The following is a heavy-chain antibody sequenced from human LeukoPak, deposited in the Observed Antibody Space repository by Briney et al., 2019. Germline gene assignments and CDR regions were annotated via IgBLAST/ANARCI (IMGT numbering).Heavy chain of an antibody. V-gene: IGHV1-8*01. CDR1: GYSFSSYD. Sequence: ASVKVSCKASGYSFSSYDVNWVRQATGQGLEWMGWMNPNSGNTGYAQKFQGRVTMTRSTSLNTAYMELSSLRSEDTAVYYCARVLGSSGYDAFDIWGQGTMVTVSS. CDR2: MNPNSGNT. CDR3: ARVLGSSGYDAFDI. D-gene: IGHD6-6*01. J-gene: IGHJ3*02.